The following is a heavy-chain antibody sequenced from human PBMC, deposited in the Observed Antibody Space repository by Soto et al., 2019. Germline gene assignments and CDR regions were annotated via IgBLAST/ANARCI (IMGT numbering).Heavy chain of an antibody. CDR1: GGSFSGYY. V-gene: IGHV4-34*01. J-gene: IGHJ4*02. CDR2: INHSGST. Sequence: QVQLQQWGAGLLKPSETLSLTSAVYGGSFSGYYWSWIRQPPGKGLEWIGEINHSGSTNYNPSLKRRVTLAVDTSKNQFSLKLSSVTAADTAVYYCARGKVVRGSYVTLDYWGQGTLVTVSS. D-gene: IGHD3-10*01. CDR3: ARGKVVRGSYVTLDY.